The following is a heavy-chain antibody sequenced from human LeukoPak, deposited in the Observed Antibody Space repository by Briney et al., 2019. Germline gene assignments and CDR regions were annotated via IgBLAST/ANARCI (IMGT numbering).Heavy chain of an antibody. V-gene: IGHV4-34*01. Sequence: GSLRLSCAASGFTFSSYSMNWVRQPPGKGLEWIGEINHSGSTNYNPSLKSRVTISVDTSKNQFSLKLSSVTAADTAVYYCARGRHWYYFDYWGQGTLVTVSS. J-gene: IGHJ4*02. CDR2: INHSGST. CDR3: ARGRHWYYFDY. CDR1: GFTFSSYS. D-gene: IGHD2-8*02.